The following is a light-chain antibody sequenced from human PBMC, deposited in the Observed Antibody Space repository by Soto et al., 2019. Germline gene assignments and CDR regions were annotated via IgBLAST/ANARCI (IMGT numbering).Light chain of an antibody. V-gene: IGKV1-9*01. CDR1: QGISSY. CDR3: QQLLSYPIT. CDR2: AAS. Sequence: DIQLTQSPSFLSASVGDRVTITCRASQGISSYLAWYQQKPGKAPKPLIFAASTLQSGVPLRFSGSGSGTSFTLTISSLQPEDSATYYCQQLLSYPITFGQGTRLEI. J-gene: IGKJ5*01.